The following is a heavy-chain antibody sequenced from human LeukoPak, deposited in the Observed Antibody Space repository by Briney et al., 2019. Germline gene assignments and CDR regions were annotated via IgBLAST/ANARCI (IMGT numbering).Heavy chain of an antibody. D-gene: IGHD6-13*01. Sequence: SETLSLTCTVSGGSISSSSYYWGWIRQPPGKGLEWIGSIYYSGSTYYNPSLKSRVTISVDTSKNQFSLKLSSVTAADTAVYYCARQPSIAAAGNFDHWGQGTLVTVSS. J-gene: IGHJ4*02. CDR1: GGSISSSSYY. CDR3: ARQPSIAAAGNFDH. CDR2: IYYSGST. V-gene: IGHV4-39*01.